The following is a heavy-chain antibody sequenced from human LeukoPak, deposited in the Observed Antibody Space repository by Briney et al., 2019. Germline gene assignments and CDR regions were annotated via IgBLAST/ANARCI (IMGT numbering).Heavy chain of an antibody. J-gene: IGHJ4*02. Sequence: ASVKVSCKASGYTFTGYYMHWVRQAPGQGLEWMGRINPNSGATNYAQKFQGRVTMTRDTSISTAYMELSRLRSDDTAVYYCARDSHSSGWYLIGYWGQGTLVTVSS. CDR1: GYTFTGYY. V-gene: IGHV1-2*06. CDR2: INPNSGAT. CDR3: ARDSHSSGWYLIGY. D-gene: IGHD6-19*01.